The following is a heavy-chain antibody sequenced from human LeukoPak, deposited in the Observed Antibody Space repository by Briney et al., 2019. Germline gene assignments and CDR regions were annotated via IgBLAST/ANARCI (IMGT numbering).Heavy chain of an antibody. D-gene: IGHD2-2*02. CDR2: IYPGDSDT. V-gene: IGHV5-51*01. J-gene: IGHJ4*02. CDR3: ARRGYCSSTSCYTDFDY. Sequence: GESLKISCKGSGYSFTSYWIGWVRQMPGKGLEWMGIIYPGDSDTRYSLSFQGQVTISADKSISTAYLQWSSLKASDTAMYYCARRGYCSSTSCYTDFDYWGQGTLVTVSS. CDR1: GYSFTSYW.